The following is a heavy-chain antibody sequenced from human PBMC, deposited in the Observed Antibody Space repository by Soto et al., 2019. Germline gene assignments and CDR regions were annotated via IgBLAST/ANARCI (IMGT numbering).Heavy chain of an antibody. J-gene: IGHJ6*02. CDR3: VRDFRTYYYDSICYFHYYPYSGIYA. V-gene: IGHV3-30-3*01. Sequence: GGSLRLSSAASGFTFSSYAMHWVRQAPGKGLEWVAVISYDGSNKYYADSVKGRFTISRDNSKNTLYLQMNSLRAEDTAVYYCVRDFRTYYYDSICYFHYYPYSGIYAWG. CDR2: ISYDGSNK. CDR1: GFTFSSYA. D-gene: IGHD3-22*01.